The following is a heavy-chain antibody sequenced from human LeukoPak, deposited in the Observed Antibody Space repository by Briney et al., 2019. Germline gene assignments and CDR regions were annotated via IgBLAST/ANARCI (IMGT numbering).Heavy chain of an antibody. V-gene: IGHV4-59*08. CDR2: IYYSGTT. CDR1: GGSISNYY. D-gene: IGHD6-13*01. Sequence: SETLSLTCTAYGGSISNYYWSWIRQPPGKGLECIGYIYYSGTTNYNPSLKSRVTISVDTSKNQFSLKLSSVTAADTAVYYCARHGGYSSPYLHWGQGTLVTVSS. CDR3: ARHGGYSSPYLH. J-gene: IGHJ1*01.